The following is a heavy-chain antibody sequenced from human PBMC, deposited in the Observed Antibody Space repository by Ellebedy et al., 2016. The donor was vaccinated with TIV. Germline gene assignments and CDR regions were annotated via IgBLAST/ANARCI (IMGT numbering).Heavy chain of an antibody. CDR3: ARGGYGRPFDC. CDR1: GFSFRSYW. CDR2: IKQDGSEK. D-gene: IGHD5-12*01. V-gene: IGHV3-7*03. J-gene: IGHJ4*02. Sequence: GGSLRLSCAASGFSFRSYWMSWVRQAPGKGLEWVANIKQDGSEKYYVDSVKGRFTISRDNAKNSLFLQMNSLRVEDTAVYFCARGGYGRPFDCWGQGTLVTVSS.